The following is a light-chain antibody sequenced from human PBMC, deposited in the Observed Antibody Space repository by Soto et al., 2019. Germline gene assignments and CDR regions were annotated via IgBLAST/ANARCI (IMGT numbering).Light chain of an antibody. CDR3: QQYGSSPHT. J-gene: IGKJ2*01. V-gene: IGKV3-20*01. CDR2: GAS. CDR1: QSVSSSY. Sequence: EIVLTQSPGTLSLSPGERATLSCRASQSVSSSYLAWYQHKPGQAPRLLIYGASSRATGIQDRFSGSGSGTDFTLTISRLEPEDFAVYYCQQYGSSPHTFGEGTKLEIK.